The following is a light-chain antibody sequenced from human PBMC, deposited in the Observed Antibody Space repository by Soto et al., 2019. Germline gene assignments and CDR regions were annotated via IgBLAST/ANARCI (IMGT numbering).Light chain of an antibody. J-gene: IGKJ3*01. Sequence: EIVMTQSPATLSVSPGERATLSCRASQSVSSNLAWYQQKPGQAPRLLIYGASTRATGIPARFSGSGSGTEFTLTISSLQSEDFAVYYCQQYNTQGVTFGPGTKVDIK. CDR3: QQYNTQGVT. V-gene: IGKV3-15*01. CDR2: GAS. CDR1: QSVSSN.